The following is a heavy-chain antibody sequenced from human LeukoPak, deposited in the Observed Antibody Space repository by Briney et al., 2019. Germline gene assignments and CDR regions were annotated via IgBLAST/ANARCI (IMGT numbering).Heavy chain of an antibody. V-gene: IGHV3-23*01. CDR1: GFTFSSYA. Sequence: AGSLRLSCAASGFTFSSYAMSWVRQAPGKGLEWVSAISGSGGSTYYADSVKGRFTISRDNSKNTLYLQMNSLRAEDTAVYYCAKDGSSGYSLHFDYWGQGTLVTVSS. J-gene: IGHJ4*02. CDR2: ISGSGGST. CDR3: AKDGSSGYSLHFDY. D-gene: IGHD3-22*01.